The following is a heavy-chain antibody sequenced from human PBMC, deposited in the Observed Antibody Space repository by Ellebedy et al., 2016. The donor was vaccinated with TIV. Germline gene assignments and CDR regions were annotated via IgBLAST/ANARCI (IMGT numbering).Heavy chain of an antibody. J-gene: IGHJ5*02. Sequence: MPSETLSLTCSVSGGAVSSTRYYWAWIRKPPGKGLEWMGSIYYSGSAYYNPSLKSRVTVSVDTSKNQFSLNLSSVTAADTAVYYCARDPALPRGRFDTWGQGTLVTVSS. CDR3: ARDPALPRGRFDT. V-gene: IGHV4-39*07. CDR1: GGAVSSTRYY. CDR2: IYYSGSA.